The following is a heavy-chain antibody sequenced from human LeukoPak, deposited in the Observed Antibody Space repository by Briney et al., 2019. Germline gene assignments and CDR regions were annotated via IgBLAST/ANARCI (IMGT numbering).Heavy chain of an antibody. CDR3: ARESPEGGF. Sequence: PSETLSLTCAVYGGSFSGYYWSWIRQPPGKGLEWIGEINHSGSTNYNPSLKSRVTISVDTSKNQFSLKLSSVTAADTAVYSVARESPEGGFGGKGPPVTASS. V-gene: IGHV4-34*01. CDR1: GGSFSGYY. CDR2: INHSGST. D-gene: IGHD1-26*01. J-gene: IGHJ6*03.